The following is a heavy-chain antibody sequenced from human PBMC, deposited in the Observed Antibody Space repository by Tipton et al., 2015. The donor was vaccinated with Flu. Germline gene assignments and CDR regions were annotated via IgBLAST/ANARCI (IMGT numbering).Heavy chain of an antibody. Sequence: TLSLTCTVSGGSLRSNYWSWVRQSPGKGLEWIGYIFYSGTINYNPSLKSRLTISLDTSKSLFSLKLTSVTAADTAVYYCARRDYSNYVSDPKNWFDPWGQGTLVTVSS. V-gene: IGHV4-59*01. J-gene: IGHJ5*02. CDR2: IFYSGTI. CDR1: GGSLRSNY. CDR3: ARRDYSNYVSDPKNWFDP. D-gene: IGHD4-11*01.